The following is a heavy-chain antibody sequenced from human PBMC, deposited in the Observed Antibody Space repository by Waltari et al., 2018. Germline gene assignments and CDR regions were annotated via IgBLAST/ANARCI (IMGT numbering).Heavy chain of an antibody. Sequence: EVQLVESGGGLVQPGGSLRLSCAASGFTFSNYWMHWVRQIPGKGRMGVSRINSDGTNIGYADSVRGRFTISKDNAKNTLYLQMNSLSAEDTAVYYCARDVDWGVGALGYWGQGTPVTVS. V-gene: IGHV3-74*01. J-gene: IGHJ4*02. CDR2: INSDGTNI. CDR1: GFTFSNYW. D-gene: IGHD1-26*01. CDR3: ARDVDWGVGALGY.